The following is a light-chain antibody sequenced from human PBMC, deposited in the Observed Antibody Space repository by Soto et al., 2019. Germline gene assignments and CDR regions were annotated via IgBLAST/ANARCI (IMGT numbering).Light chain of an antibody. J-gene: IGKJ1*01. CDR1: QSVRNF. CDR3: QQRSNWPGT. V-gene: IGKV3-11*01. CDR2: DAS. Sequence: EIVLTQSPATLSLSPGERAPLSCRARQSVRNFLAWYQQKPGHSHRLLISDASNRATGIPGRVSGSGSGTDFRLTISSLEPEDFAVSYCQQRSNWPGTFGQGIKVEIK.